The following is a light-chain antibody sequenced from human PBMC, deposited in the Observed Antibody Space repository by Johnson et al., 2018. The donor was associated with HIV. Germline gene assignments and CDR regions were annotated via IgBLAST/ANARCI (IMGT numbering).Light chain of an antibody. J-gene: IGLJ1*01. V-gene: IGLV1-51*01. CDR3: GTWDNSLNVYV. CDR2: DNN. Sequence: QSVLTQPPSVSAAPGQKVTISCSGRTSTLGNNYLSWYQQLPHTAPRLLISDNNKRPSGIPDRFSGSKSGASATLDITGLQTGDEADYYCGTWDNSLNVYVFGTGTKVTDL. CDR1: TSTLGNNY.